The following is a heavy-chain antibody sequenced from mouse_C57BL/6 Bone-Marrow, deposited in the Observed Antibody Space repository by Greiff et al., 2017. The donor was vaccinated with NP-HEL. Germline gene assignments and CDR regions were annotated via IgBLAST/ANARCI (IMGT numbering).Heavy chain of an antibody. Sequence: EVHLVESGGGLVQPGGSLKLSCAASGFTFSDYYMYWVRQTPEKRLEWVAYISNGGGSTYYPDTVKGRFTISRDNAKNTLYLQMSRLKSEDTAMYYCASNYYFDYWGQGTTLTVSS. CDR2: ISNGGGST. CDR1: GFTFSDYY. J-gene: IGHJ2*01. V-gene: IGHV5-12*01. CDR3: ASNYYFDY.